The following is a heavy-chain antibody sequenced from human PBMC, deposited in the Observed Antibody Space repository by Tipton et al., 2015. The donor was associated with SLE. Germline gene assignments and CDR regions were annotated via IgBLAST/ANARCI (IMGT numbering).Heavy chain of an antibody. CDR2: IYYSGST. Sequence: TLSLTCTVSGGSISSHYWSWIRQPPGKGLEWIGYIYYSGSTNYNPSLKSRVTISVDTSKNQFSLKLSSVTAADTAVYYCASPSSSWDWGQGTLVTVSS. D-gene: IGHD6-13*01. CDR1: GGSISSHY. J-gene: IGHJ4*02. V-gene: IGHV4-59*11. CDR3: ASPSSSWD.